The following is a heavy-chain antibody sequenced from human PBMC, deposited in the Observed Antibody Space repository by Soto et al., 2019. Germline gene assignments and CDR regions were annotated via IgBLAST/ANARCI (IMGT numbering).Heavy chain of an antibody. V-gene: IGHV3-7*05. CDR1: GFTFSSYW. Sequence: GGSLRLSCAASGFTFSSYWMSWVRQAPGKGLEWVANIKQDGSEKYYVDSVKGRFTISRDNAKNSLYLQMNSLRAEDTAVYYCARDRWFGDLGPTPFDYWGQGTLVTVSS. CDR3: ARDRWFGDLGPTPFDY. J-gene: IGHJ4*02. D-gene: IGHD3-10*01. CDR2: IKQDGSEK.